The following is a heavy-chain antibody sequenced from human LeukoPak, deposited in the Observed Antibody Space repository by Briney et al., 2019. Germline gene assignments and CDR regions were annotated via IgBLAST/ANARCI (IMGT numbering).Heavy chain of an antibody. CDR1: GGSISSSSYY. Sequence: PSETLSLTCPVSGGSISSSSYYWGWIRQPPGKGLEWIGSIHYSGSSYYNPFLKSRLTVSVDTSKNQFSLKLSSVTAADTAVYYCAAGGGVAGMFSYWGQGTLVTVSS. CDR2: IHYSGSS. J-gene: IGHJ4*02. V-gene: IGHV4-39*07. D-gene: IGHD3-3*01. CDR3: AAGGGVAGMFSY.